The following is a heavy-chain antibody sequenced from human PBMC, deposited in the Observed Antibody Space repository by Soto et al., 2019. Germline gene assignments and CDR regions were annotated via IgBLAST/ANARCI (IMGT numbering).Heavy chain of an antibody. CDR2: FDPDDGET. CDR1: GYTLTDFS. V-gene: IGHV1-24*01. J-gene: IGHJ4*02. D-gene: IGHD3-10*01. Sequence: QVQMVQSGAEVKKPGASVKVSCKVSGYTLTDFSMHWVRQAPGKGLEWMGSFDPDDGETIYAQMFQGRVTMTEDTSTDTAYMELSRLRSEDTAVYYCSTGPGTYTVGFDFWGQGTLVTVSS. CDR3: STGPGTYTVGFDF.